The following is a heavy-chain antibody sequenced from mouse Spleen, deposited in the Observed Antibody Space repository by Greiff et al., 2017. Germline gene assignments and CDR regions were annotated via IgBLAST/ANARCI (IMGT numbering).Heavy chain of an antibody. CDR1: GYTFTSYT. D-gene: IGHD1-1*01. CDR3: ARWENYYGSPLAY. CDR2: INPSSGYT. J-gene: IGHJ3*01. V-gene: IGHV1-4*01. Sequence: QVQLKQSGAELARPGASVKMSCKASGYTFTSYTMHWVKQRPGQGLEWIGYINPSSGYTKYNQKFKDKATLTADKSSSTAYMQLSSLTSEDSAVYYCARWENYYGSPLAYWGQGTLVTVSA.